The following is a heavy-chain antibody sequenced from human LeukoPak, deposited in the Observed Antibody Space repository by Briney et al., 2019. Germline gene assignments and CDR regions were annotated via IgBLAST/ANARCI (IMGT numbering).Heavy chain of an antibody. Sequence: PSGTLSLTCAVSGGSISSSNWWSWVRQPPGKGLEWIGEIYHSGSTNYNPSLKSRVTISVDKSKNQFSLKLSSVTAADTAVYYCARETYYYDILTGYYQSYYFDYWGQGTLVTVSS. D-gene: IGHD3-9*01. CDR3: ARETYYYDILTGYYQSYYFDY. J-gene: IGHJ4*02. CDR2: IYHSGST. CDR1: GGSISSSNW. V-gene: IGHV4-4*02.